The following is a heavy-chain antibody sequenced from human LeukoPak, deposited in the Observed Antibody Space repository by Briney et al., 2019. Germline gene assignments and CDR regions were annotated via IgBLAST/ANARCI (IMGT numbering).Heavy chain of an antibody. CDR3: ARHGGSFYFDY. J-gene: IGHJ4*02. D-gene: IGHD1-26*01. CDR1: GYSFTSYW. CDR2: IYPGDSDT. V-gene: IGHV5-51*01. Sequence: GESLKISCXGSGYSFTSYWIGWERRMPGKGVEGMGIIYPGDSDTRYSPSFQGQVTISDDKSISTAYLQWSSLKASDTAMYYCARHGGSFYFDYWGQGTLVTVSS.